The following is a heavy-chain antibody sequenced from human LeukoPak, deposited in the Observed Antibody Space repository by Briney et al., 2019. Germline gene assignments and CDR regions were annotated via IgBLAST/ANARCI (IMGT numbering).Heavy chain of an antibody. Sequence: ASVKVSCKASGYTFISYGINWVRQAPGQWLEWMAYMSPHKDRSHYSQNFQGRVAMTTDTSTTTAYMEVSSLRSDDTAIYYCARVRGAGYMDVWGNGTTVIISS. D-gene: IGHD3-16*01. V-gene: IGHV1-18*04. CDR1: GYTFISYG. CDR3: ARVRGAGYMDV. CDR2: MSPHKDRS. J-gene: IGHJ6*03.